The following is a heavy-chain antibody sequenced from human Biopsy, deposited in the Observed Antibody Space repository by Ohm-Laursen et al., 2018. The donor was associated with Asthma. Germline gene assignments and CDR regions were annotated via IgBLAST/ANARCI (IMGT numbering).Heavy chain of an antibody. CDR2: ISYDGNHK. CDR3: AKRRGYSGHDNDY. Sequence: RSLRLSCAASGFMFRSFGMHWVRQAPGKGLERVAVISYDGNHKFYEDSVKGRFTISRDNSKNTLYLQMNGLRTEDTAVYYCAKRRGYSGHDNDYWGQGTLVIVSS. D-gene: IGHD5-12*01. V-gene: IGHV3-30*18. J-gene: IGHJ4*02. CDR1: GFMFRSFG.